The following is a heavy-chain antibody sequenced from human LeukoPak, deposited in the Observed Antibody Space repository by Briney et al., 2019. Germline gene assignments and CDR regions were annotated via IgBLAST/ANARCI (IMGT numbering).Heavy chain of an antibody. CDR1: GYTFTSYY. CDR2: INPSGGST. Sequence: ASVKVSCKASGYTFTSYYMHWVRQAPGQGLEWMGIINPSGGSTSYAQKFQGRVTMTRNTSISTAYMELSSLRSEDTAVYYCARGVGAYGYYDFWPSTYWGQGTLVTVSS. V-gene: IGHV1-46*01. J-gene: IGHJ4*02. CDR3: ARGVGAYGYYDFWPSTY. D-gene: IGHD3-3*01.